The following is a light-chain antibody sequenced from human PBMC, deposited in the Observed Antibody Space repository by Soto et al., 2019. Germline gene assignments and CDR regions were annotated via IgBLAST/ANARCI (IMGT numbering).Light chain of an antibody. CDR2: GAS. CDR3: QQYGSSGT. J-gene: IGKJ1*01. CDR1: QSVSSSY. Sequence: EIVLTHSPATLSLFPWEIATLSCRASQSVSSSYLAWYQQKPGQAPRLLIYGASNRATGIPDRFSGSGSGTDFTLTISRLEPEDFAVYYCQQYGSSGTFGQGTKVDIK. V-gene: IGKV3-20*01.